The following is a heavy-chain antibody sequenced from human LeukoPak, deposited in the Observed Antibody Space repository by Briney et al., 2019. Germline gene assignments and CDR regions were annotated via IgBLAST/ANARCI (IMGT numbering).Heavy chain of an antibody. V-gene: IGHV3-23*01. J-gene: IGHJ4*02. D-gene: IGHD3-22*01. CDR1: GFTFSSYA. Sequence: GGSLRLSCAASGFTFSSYAMSWVRQAPGKGLEWVSAISGSRDTTYYADSVKGRFTISRDNSKNTLYLQMNRLRAEDTAVYYCAKDSRGYQDYFDYWGQGTLVTVSS. CDR3: AKDSRGYQDYFDY. CDR2: ISGSRDTT.